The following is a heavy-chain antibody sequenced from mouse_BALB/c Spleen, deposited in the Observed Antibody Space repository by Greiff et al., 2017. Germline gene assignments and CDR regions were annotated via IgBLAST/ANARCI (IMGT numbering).Heavy chain of an antibody. Sequence: VQLQQSGPELVKPGASVKISCKASGYTFTDYYINWVKQKPGQGLEWIGWIYPGSGNTKYNEKLKGKATLTVDTSSSTAYMQLSSLTSEDTAVYFCARRSLYYGSSYWYFDVWGAGTTVTVSS. D-gene: IGHD1-1*01. V-gene: IGHV1-84*02. J-gene: IGHJ1*01. CDR2: IYPGSGNT. CDR3: ARRSLYYGSSYWYFDV. CDR1: GYTFTDYY.